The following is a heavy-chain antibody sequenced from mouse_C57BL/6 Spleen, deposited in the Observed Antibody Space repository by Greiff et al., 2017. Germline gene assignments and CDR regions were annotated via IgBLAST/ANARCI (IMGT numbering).Heavy chain of an antibody. D-gene: IGHD1-1*01. V-gene: IGHV1-61*01. CDR1: GYTFTSYW. CDR2: IYPSDSET. Sequence: VQLQQPGAELVRPGSSVKLSCKASGYTFTSYWMDWVKQRPGQGLEWIGNIYPSDSETHYNQKFKDKATLTVDKSSSTAYMQLSSLTSEDSAVYYCASPGSSPWFAYWGQGTLVTVSA. J-gene: IGHJ3*01. CDR3: ASPGSSPWFAY.